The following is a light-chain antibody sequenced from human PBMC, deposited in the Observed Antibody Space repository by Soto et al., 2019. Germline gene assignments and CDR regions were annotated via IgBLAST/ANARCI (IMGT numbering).Light chain of an antibody. CDR1: SSDVGAYKL. J-gene: IGLJ2*01. V-gene: IGLV2-14*03. CDR2: GVS. CDR3: NSYTTNSILI. Sequence: QSVLTQPASVSGSPGQSITISCTGTSSDVGAYKLVSWFQQYPGKAPKLMVYGVSNRPSGVSNRFSGSKSGNTASLTISGLQPEDEADYYCNSYTTNSILIFGGGTKLTVL.